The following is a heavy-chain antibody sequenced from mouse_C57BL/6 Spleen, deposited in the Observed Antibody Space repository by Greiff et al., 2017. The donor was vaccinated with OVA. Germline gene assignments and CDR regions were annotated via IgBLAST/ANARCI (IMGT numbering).Heavy chain of an antibody. V-gene: IGHV2-5*01. CDR2: IWRGGST. CDR3: AKSPNWDYAMDY. CDR1: GFSLTSYG. D-gene: IGHD4-1*01. Sequence: VQRVESGPGLVQPSQSLSITCTVSGFSLTSYGVHWVRQSPGKGLEWLGVIWRGGSTDYNAAFMSRLSITKDNSKSQVFFKMNSLQADDTAIYYCAKSPNWDYAMDYWGQGTSVTVSS. J-gene: IGHJ4*01.